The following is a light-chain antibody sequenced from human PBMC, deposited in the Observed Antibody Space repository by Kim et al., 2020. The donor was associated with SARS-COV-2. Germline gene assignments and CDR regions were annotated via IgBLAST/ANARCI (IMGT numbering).Light chain of an antibody. CDR2: GSN. Sequence: QSVLTQPPSVSGAPGQRVTISCTGSSSNIGAGYDVHWYQQLPGTAPKVLIYGSNNRPSEVPDRFSGSKSGTSASLAITGLQAEDEADYYCQSYDSSLSGWVFGGGTKVTVL. CDR1: SSNIGAGYD. J-gene: IGLJ3*02. CDR3: QSYDSSLSGWV. V-gene: IGLV1-40*01.